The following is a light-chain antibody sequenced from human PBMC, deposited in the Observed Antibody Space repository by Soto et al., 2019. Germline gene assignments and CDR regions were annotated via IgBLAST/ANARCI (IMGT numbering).Light chain of an antibody. Sequence: QSVLTQPPSVSAAPGQKVTISCFGSSSNIGGNSVSWYQQLPGTAPKLLIYDDNKRPSGIPDRFSGSKSGTSATLGITGFQTGDEADYYCGSWDSSLSAYVFGTGTKV. V-gene: IGLV1-51*01. CDR3: GSWDSSLSAYV. CDR2: DDN. J-gene: IGLJ1*01. CDR1: SSNIGGNS.